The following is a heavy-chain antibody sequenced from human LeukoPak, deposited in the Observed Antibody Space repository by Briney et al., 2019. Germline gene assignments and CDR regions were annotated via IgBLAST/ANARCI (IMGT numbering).Heavy chain of an antibody. D-gene: IGHD6-19*01. J-gene: IGHJ4*02. CDR1: GFTFSSYA. Sequence: GGSLRLSCAASGFTFSSYAMHWVRQAPGKGLEWVAVISYDGSNKYYADSVKGRFTIFRDNSKNTLYLQMNSLRAEDTAVYYCARVQQWLVHTDYWGQGTLVTVSS. V-gene: IGHV3-30-3*01. CDR3: ARVQQWLVHTDY. CDR2: ISYDGSNK.